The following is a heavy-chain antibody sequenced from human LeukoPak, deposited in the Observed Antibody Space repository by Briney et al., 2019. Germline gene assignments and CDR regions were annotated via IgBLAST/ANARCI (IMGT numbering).Heavy chain of an antibody. CDR2: MNPNSGNT. V-gene: IGHV1-8*03. D-gene: IGHD3-22*01. CDR3: AREQNPSYYYDSSGYYRTLDY. J-gene: IGHJ4*02. Sequence: AASVKVSCKASGYTFTSYDINWVRQATGQGLEWMGWMNPNSGNTGYAQKFQGRVTITRNTSKSTAYMELSSLRSEDTAVYYCAREQNPSYYYDSSGYYRTLDYWGQGTLVTVSS. CDR1: GYTFTSYD.